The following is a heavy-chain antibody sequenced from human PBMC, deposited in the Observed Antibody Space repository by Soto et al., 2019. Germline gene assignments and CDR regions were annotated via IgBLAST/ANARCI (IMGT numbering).Heavy chain of an antibody. CDR1: GYTFTSYG. D-gene: IGHD3-3*01. CDR2: ISAYNGNT. J-gene: IGHJ4*02. V-gene: IGHV1-18*01. Sequence: GASVKVSCKASGYTFTSYGISWVRQAPGQGLEWMGWISAYNGNTNYAQKLQGRVTMTTDTSTSTAYMELRSLRSDDTAVYYCARDPYDFWSGYYQAPFDYWGQGTLVTVSS. CDR3: ARDPYDFWSGYYQAPFDY.